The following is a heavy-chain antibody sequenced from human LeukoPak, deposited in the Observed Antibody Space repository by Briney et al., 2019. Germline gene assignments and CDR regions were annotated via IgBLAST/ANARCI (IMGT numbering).Heavy chain of an antibody. D-gene: IGHD3-10*01. Sequence: SETLSLTCTVSGGSISSGDSFWSWLCQHPGKGLEWIGSIYYSGDTYYSPSLKSRLSISADTSKNLFSLKLSSVTDADTAVYYCARGTYYHGSGSYPWFDPWGQGTLVTVSS. CDR2: IYYSGDT. CDR1: GGSISSGDSF. CDR3: ARGTYYHGSGSYPWFDP. J-gene: IGHJ5*02. V-gene: IGHV4-31*03.